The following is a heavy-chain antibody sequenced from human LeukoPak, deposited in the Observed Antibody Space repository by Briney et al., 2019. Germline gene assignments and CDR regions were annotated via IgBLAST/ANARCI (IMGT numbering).Heavy chain of an antibody. D-gene: IGHD2-8*01. CDR1: GYTFTGYY. CDR3: ARPRYCINGVCYPIFDY. Sequence: ASVKVSCKASGYTFTGYYMHWVRQAPGQGLEWMGWINPNSGGTNYAQKFQGRVTMTRDTSISTAYMELSRLRSDDTAVYYCARPRYCINGVCYPIFDYWGQGTLVTVSS. J-gene: IGHJ4*02. V-gene: IGHV1-2*02. CDR2: INPNSGGT.